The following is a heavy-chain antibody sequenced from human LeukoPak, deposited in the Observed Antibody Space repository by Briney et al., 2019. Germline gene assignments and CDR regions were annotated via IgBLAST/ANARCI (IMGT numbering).Heavy chain of an antibody. CDR1: VFTLNNYA. D-gene: IGHD1-1*01. Sequence: PGGSLRLSCAPSVFTLNNYAMDCGRDAPGKGGEWISRIGPCGDTTYYAAPVRARFTISRDNSKNTLYLQMNSLRAADTALYYCARQLNRDYWGQGTLVTVSS. CDR3: ARQLNRDY. CDR2: IGPCGDTT. J-gene: IGHJ4*02. V-gene: IGHV3-23*01.